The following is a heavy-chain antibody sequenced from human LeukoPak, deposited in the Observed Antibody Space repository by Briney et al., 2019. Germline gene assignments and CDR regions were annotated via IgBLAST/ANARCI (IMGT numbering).Heavy chain of an antibody. V-gene: IGHV4-4*07. CDR2: IYTSGST. Sequence: SSETLSLTCTVSGGSISSYYWSWIRQPAGKGLEWIGRIYTSGSTNYNPSLKSRVTMSVDTSKNQFSLKLSSVTAADTAVYYRARDQYYYGSGSHLFDYWGQGTLVTVSS. CDR3: ARDQYYYGSGSHLFDY. D-gene: IGHD3-10*01. CDR1: GGSISSYY. J-gene: IGHJ4*02.